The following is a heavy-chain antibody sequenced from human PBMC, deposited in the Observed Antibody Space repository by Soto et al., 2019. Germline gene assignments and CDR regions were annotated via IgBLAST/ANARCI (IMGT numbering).Heavy chain of an antibody. V-gene: IGHV3-30-3*01. D-gene: IGHD6-19*01. J-gene: IGHJ4*02. CDR3: ARSIALSGLDY. CDR2: ISYDETKR. CDR1: GFTFSSYS. Sequence: QVQLVESGGGVVQPGKSLRLSCAASGFTFSSYSMNWVRQAPGRGLEWVAVISYDETKRYSGDSVKGRFSISRDTAKNTLHLQMNSLRAEDTAVYYCARSIALSGLDYWGQGTRVTVSS.